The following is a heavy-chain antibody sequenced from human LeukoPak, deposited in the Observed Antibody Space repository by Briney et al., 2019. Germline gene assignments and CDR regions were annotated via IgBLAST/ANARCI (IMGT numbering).Heavy chain of an antibody. J-gene: IGHJ1*01. CDR1: GFTFSSYA. V-gene: IGHV3-23*01. CDR2: ISGSGGST. CDR3: AKVPTYGPQPEYFQH. Sequence: GGSLRLSCAASGFTFSSYAMSWVRQAPGKGLEWVSAISGSGGSTYYADSVKGRFTISRDNSKNTPYLQMNSLRAEDTAVYYCAKVPTYGPQPEYFQHWGQGTLVTVSS. D-gene: IGHD4-17*01.